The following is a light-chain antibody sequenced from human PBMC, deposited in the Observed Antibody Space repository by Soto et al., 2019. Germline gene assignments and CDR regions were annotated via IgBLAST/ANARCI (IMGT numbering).Light chain of an antibody. J-gene: IGKJ1*01. CDR3: QQYGSSPWT. CDR2: GAS. Sequence: EIVLTQSPGTLSLSPGERVTLSCRASQSVRSSYLAWYQQRPGQPPRLLIYGASSRATGIPDRFSGSGSGTDFTLTISRLEPEDFAVYYCQQYGSSPWTFGQGTRVELK. CDR1: QSVRSSY. V-gene: IGKV3-20*01.